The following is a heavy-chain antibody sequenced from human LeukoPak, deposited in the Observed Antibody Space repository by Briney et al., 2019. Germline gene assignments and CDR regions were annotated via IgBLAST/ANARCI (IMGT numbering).Heavy chain of an antibody. CDR1: GFTFSSYS. CDR3: TAHGSFDF. Sequence: GGPLRLSCTASGFTFSSYSMNWVRQAPGKGLEWVGRIKSKSAGETTDYAAPVKGRFTISRDDSENTLSLQMNSLKSEDTAIYYCTAHGSFDFWGQGALVTVSS. J-gene: IGHJ4*02. CDR2: IKSKSAGETT. V-gene: IGHV3-15*01.